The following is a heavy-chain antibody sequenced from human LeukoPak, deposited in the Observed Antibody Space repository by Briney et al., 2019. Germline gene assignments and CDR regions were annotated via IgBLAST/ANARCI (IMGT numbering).Heavy chain of an antibody. CDR1: GFTFSNYA. J-gene: IGHJ4*02. CDR2: LIGSSGAT. D-gene: IGHD5-12*01. CDR3: AKGAYDYIEIAYFDY. V-gene: IGHV3-23*01. Sequence: GGSLRLSCAASGFTFSNYAMNWVRQAPGKGLEWVADLIGSSGATDYADSVKGRFTISRDNPKNTLFLQMNSLRAEDTAIYYCAKGAYDYIEIAYFDYWGQGALVTVSS.